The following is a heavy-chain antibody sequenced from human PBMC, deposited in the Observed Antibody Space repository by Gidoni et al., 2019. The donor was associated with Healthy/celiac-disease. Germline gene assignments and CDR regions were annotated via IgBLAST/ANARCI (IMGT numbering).Heavy chain of an antibody. D-gene: IGHD3-22*01. V-gene: IGHV4-34*01. Sequence: QVQLQQWGAGLLKPSETLSLTCAVYGGSFSGYYWSWIRQPPGKGLEWIGEINHSGSTNYNPSLKSRVTISVDTSKNQFSLKLSSVTAADTAVYYCARDSSAYYGMDVWGQGTTVTVSS. J-gene: IGHJ6*02. CDR3: ARDSSAYYGMDV. CDR1: GGSFSGYY. CDR2: INHSGST.